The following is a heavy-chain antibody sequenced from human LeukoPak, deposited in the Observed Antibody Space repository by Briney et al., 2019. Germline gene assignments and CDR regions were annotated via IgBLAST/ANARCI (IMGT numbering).Heavy chain of an antibody. D-gene: IGHD3-10*01. Sequence: SQTLSLTCTVSSGSISSGGYYWSWIRQHPGKGLEWIGYIYYSGSTYYNPSLKSRVTISVDTSKNQFSLKLSSVTAADTAVYYCARDQDHYYGSGRTYYYYGMDVWGQGTTATVSS. J-gene: IGHJ6*02. CDR2: IYYSGST. CDR1: SGSISSGGYY. V-gene: IGHV4-31*03. CDR3: ARDQDHYYGSGRTYYYYGMDV.